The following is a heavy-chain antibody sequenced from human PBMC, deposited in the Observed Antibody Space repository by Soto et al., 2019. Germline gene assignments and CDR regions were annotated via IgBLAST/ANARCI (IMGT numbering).Heavy chain of an antibody. CDR1: GFTFSTYS. D-gene: IGHD2-2*02. CDR2: ISSRSDI. Sequence: PGGSLRLSCVGSGFTFSTYSINWVRQAPGKGLEWVSSISSRSDIYYADSVKGRFAISRDNAKNSVSLQMNSLRAEDTAVYYCAREYTAWPLAYGLDVWGQGTTVTVSS. CDR3: AREYTAWPLAYGLDV. V-gene: IGHV3-21*01. J-gene: IGHJ6*02.